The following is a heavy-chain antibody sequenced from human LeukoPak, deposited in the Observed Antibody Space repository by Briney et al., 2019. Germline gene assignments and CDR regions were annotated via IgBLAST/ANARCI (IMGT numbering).Heavy chain of an antibody. CDR1: GCSINTYY. J-gene: IGHJ4*02. CDR2: IYSSGRT. Sequence: SETLSLTCNVSGCSINTYYWNWIRQPPGKGLEWIGYIYSSGRTNYNPSLKSRVTISVDTSKNQFSLKLSSVAAADTAVYYCARVRGIVATVNYFDYWGQGTLVTVSS. CDR3: ARVRGIVATVNYFDY. D-gene: IGHD5-12*01. V-gene: IGHV4-59*01.